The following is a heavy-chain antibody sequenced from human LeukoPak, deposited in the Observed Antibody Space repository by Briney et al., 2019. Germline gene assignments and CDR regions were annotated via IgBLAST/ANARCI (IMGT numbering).Heavy chain of an antibody. V-gene: IGHV3-21*01. Sequence: GGSLRLSCAASGFSFTSYAMSWVRQAPGKGLEWVSSISSSSSYIYYADSVKGRFTISRDNAKNSLYLQMNSLRAEDTAVYYCARAPAYYYDSSGSILDYWGQGTLVTVSS. J-gene: IGHJ4*02. CDR1: GFSFTSYA. CDR3: ARAPAYYYDSSGSILDY. D-gene: IGHD3-22*01. CDR2: ISSSSSYI.